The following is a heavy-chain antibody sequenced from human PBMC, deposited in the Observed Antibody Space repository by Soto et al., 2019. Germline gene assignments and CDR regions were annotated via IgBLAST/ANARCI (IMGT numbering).Heavy chain of an antibody. CDR2: ISGSGGST. J-gene: IGHJ4*02. V-gene: IGHV3-23*01. CDR1: GFTFSSYA. D-gene: IGHD3-9*01. CDR3: AKMGSDYDILTGYYQFDY. Sequence: GGSLRLSCAASGFTFSSYAMSWVRQAPGKGLEWVSAISGSGGSTYYADSVKGRFTISRDNSKNTLYLQMNSLRAEDTAVYYCAKMGSDYDILTGYYQFDYWGQGTLVTVSS.